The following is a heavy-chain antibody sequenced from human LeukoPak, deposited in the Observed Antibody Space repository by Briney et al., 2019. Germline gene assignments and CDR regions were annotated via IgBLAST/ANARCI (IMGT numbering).Heavy chain of an antibody. CDR3: SRHSRYFDWLHPFDY. V-gene: IGHV4-59*08. Sequence: PSEALSLTCTVSGGSISSYYWSWIRQPPGKGLEWIGYMNSLGRSNSNPSLKSRVTTTSDTTKNNFPLMLSSVLTADTAVYYCSRHSRYFDWLHPFDYWGQGTLVA. CDR2: MNSLGRS. D-gene: IGHD3-9*01. J-gene: IGHJ4*02. CDR1: GGSISSYY.